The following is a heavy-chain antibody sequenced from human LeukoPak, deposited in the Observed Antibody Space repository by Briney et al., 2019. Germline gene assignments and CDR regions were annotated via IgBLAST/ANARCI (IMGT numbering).Heavy chain of an antibody. CDR1: GFSFSSYG. V-gene: IGHV3-23*01. CDR2: ISGSGEST. Sequence: GGTLRLSCVGSGFSFSSYGMTWVRQAPGKGLEWVSAISGSGESTYNAGSVQGRFTISRDNAKNTVHLQMNSLRAEDTAVYYCVRDWGYDSSGYWQKYFDTWGQGTLVTVSS. CDR3: VRDWGYDSSGYWQKYFDT. D-gene: IGHD3-22*01. J-gene: IGHJ4*02.